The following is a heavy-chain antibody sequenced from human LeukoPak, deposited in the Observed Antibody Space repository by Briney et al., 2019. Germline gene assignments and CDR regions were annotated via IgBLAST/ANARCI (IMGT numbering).Heavy chain of an antibody. J-gene: IGHJ4*02. CDR2: ISGSGGNT. Sequence: PGGSLRLSCAASGFTFSSYAMNWVRQAPGKGLEWVSTISGSGGNTYYADSVKGRFTISRDNSKNTLYLQMNSLRAEDTAVYYCAKPTLWFGELLYGGFDYWGQGTLVTVSS. CDR3: AKPTLWFGELLYGGFDY. CDR1: GFTFSSYA. D-gene: IGHD3-10*01. V-gene: IGHV3-23*01.